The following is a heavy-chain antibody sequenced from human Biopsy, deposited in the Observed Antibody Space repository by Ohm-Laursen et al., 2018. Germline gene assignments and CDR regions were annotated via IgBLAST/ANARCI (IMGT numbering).Heavy chain of an antibody. CDR2: ISSSVRTM. Sequence: SLRLSCAASGFSFSDYYMIWIRQAPGKGLEWVSYISSSVRTMYYADSVKGRFTISRDNANKSLYLQMNSLRAEDTAVYYCATTRSFDNWGQGTLVTVSS. V-gene: IGHV3-11*01. CDR1: GFSFSDYY. J-gene: IGHJ4*02. CDR3: ATTRSFDN. D-gene: IGHD5-24*01.